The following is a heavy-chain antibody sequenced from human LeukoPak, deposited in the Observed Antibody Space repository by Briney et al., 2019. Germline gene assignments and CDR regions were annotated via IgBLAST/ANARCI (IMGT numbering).Heavy chain of an antibody. Sequence: SVKVSCKASGYTFTSYDISWVRQAPGQGLEWMGGIIPIFGTANYAQKFQGRVTITTDESTSTAYMELSSLRSEDTAVYYCARRDRDGYNLGAFDIWGQGTMVTVSS. CDR2: IIPIFGTA. CDR1: GYTFTSYD. J-gene: IGHJ3*02. D-gene: IGHD5-24*01. V-gene: IGHV1-69*05. CDR3: ARRDRDGYNLGAFDI.